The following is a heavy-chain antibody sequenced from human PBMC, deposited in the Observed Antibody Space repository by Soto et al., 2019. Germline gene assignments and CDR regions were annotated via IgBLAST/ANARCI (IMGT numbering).Heavy chain of an antibody. J-gene: IGHJ5*02. CDR1: GGSISSGGYY. V-gene: IGHV4-31*03. CDR2: IYYSGST. Sequence: SETLSLTCTVSGGSISSGGYYWSWIRQHPGKGLEWIGYIYYSGSTYYNPSLKSRVTISVDTSKNQFSLKLSSVTAADTAVYYCARESLGLGYCSSTSCQGFDPWGQGTLDTVSS. D-gene: IGHD2-2*01. CDR3: ARESLGLGYCSSTSCQGFDP.